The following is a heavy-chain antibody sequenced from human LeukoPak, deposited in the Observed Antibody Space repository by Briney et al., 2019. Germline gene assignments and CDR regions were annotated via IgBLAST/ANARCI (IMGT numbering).Heavy chain of an antibody. J-gene: IGHJ4*02. CDR1: GFTFNSYS. Sequence: GGSLSLSCATSGFTFNSYSVNWVRQAPGKGLEWVSYISSSSSTIYCADSVKGRFTISRDNAKNSLYLQMNSLRAEDTAVYYCARDRRGYSYGFDYWGQGTLVTVSS. CDR3: ARDRRGYSYGFDY. D-gene: IGHD5-18*01. V-gene: IGHV3-48*04. CDR2: ISSSSSTI.